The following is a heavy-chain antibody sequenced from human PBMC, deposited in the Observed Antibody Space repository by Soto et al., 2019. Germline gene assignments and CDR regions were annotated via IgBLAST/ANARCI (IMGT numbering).Heavy chain of an antibody. D-gene: IGHD1-26*01. CDR1: GYTFTSYG. V-gene: IGHV1-18*01. CDR3: ARADSIRGSSRYFDY. J-gene: IGHJ4*02. CDR2: ISAYNGNT. Sequence: ASVKVSCKASGYTFTSYGISWVRQAPGQGLEWMGWISAYNGNTNYAQKLQGRVTMTTDTSTSTAYMELRSLRSDDTAVYYCARADSIRGSSRYFDYWGQGTLVTVS.